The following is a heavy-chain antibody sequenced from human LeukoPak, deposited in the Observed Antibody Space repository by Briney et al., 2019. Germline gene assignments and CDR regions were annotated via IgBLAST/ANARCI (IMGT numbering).Heavy chain of an antibody. V-gene: IGHV7-4-1*01. D-gene: IGHD2-2*01. CDR1: GYTFTSYA. J-gene: IGHJ6*04. CDR2: INTNAGNP. CDR3: ARGSRVAPAAMPGRNYYGMDV. Sequence: ASVKVSCKASGYTFTSYAMNWVRQAPGQGLEWMGWINTNAGNPTYAQGFTGRFVFSLDTSVSTAYLQICSLKAEDTAVYYCARGSRVAPAAMPGRNYYGMDVWGKGTTVTVSS.